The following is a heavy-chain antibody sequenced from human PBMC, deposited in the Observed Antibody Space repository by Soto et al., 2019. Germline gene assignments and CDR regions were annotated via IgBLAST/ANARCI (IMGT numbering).Heavy chain of an antibody. CDR1: GGSISSSSSY. CDR2: IYYSGST. J-gene: IGHJ4*02. CDR3: ARRPNSNTWYLEEYYFHY. D-gene: IGHD2-15*01. V-gene: IGHV4-39*01. Sequence: SETLSLTCAVSGGSISSSSSYWGWIRQPPGKGLEWIGTIYYSGSTYYNPSLESRLTISVDTSKNQFSLKLSSVTAADTAVYYCARRPNSNTWYLEEYYFHYWGLGTLVTVSS.